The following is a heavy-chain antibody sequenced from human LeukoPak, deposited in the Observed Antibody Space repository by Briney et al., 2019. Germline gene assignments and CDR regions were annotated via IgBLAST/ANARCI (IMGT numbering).Heavy chain of an antibody. CDR1: GFTFDDYG. CDR2: INWNGGIT. D-gene: IGHD1-26*01. J-gene: IGHJ4*02. CDR3: ARDLVWIVGDTGFDY. V-gene: IGHV3-20*04. Sequence: GGSLRLSCAASGFTFDDYGMSWVRQAPGKGLERVSGINWNGGITVYADSVKGRFTISRDNAKNSLYLQMNSLRAEDTALYYCARDLVWIVGDTGFDYWGQGTLVTVSS.